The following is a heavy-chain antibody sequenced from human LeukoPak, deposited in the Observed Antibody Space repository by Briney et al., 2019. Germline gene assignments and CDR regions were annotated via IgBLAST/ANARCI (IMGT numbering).Heavy chain of an antibody. CDR3: ARAKPPLLTGFLYYYYYGMDV. CDR1: GYTFTGYY. V-gene: IGHV1-2*02. Sequence: ASVKVSCKASGYTFTGYYMHWVRQAPGQGLEWMGWINPNSGGTNYAQKFQGRVTMTGDTSISTAYMELSRLRSDDTAVYYCARAKPPLLTGFLYYYYYGMDVWGQGTTVTVSS. CDR2: INPNSGGT. D-gene: IGHD3-9*01. J-gene: IGHJ6*02.